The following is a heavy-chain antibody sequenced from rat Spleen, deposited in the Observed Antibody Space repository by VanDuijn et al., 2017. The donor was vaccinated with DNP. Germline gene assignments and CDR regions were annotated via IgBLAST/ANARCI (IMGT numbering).Heavy chain of an antibody. CDR3: ARQRVMYTTATGFAY. D-gene: IGHD1-6*01. V-gene: IGHV5S23*01. CDR1: GFIFTNYV. CDR2: ITNTGGST. J-gene: IGHJ3*01. Sequence: EVQLVESGGGLVQPGGSLKLSCSASGFIFTNYVMAWVRQAPTKGLEWVASITNTGGSTFYRDTVKGRFTISRDNAKSSLYLQMNSLRSEDTATYYCARQRVMYTTATGFAYWGQGTLVTVSS.